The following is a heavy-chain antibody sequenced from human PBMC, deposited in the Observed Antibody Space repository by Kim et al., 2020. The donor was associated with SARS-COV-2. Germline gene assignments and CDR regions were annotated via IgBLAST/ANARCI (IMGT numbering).Heavy chain of an antibody. CDR3: AKALEVDPGMVEDYYVM. V-gene: IGHV3-23*01. CDR2: ISLSGGST. CDR1: RFIFATYA. D-gene: IGHD5-18*01. Sequence: GGSLRLSCAASRFIFATYAMSWVRQAPGKGLEWVSMISLSGGSTYYADSVRGRFSISRDNSRKTLYLEMNSLRAEDTAVYYCAKALEVDPGMVEDYYVM. J-gene: IGHJ6*01.